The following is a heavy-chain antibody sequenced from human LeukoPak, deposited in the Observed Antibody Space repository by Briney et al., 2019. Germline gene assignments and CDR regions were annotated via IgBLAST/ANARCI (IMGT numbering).Heavy chain of an antibody. CDR3: AKAGLAPRIQGYFDY. Sequence: GGSLRLSCAVSGFTFSSYAMTWVRQAPGKGLEWVSSISVSGGGTYYADSVKGRFTISRDNSNNTLYLQMNSLRAEDTAIYYCAKAGLAPRIQGYFDYWGQGTLVTVSS. CDR1: GFTFSSYA. D-gene: IGHD6-6*01. J-gene: IGHJ4*02. V-gene: IGHV3-23*01. CDR2: ISVSGGGT.